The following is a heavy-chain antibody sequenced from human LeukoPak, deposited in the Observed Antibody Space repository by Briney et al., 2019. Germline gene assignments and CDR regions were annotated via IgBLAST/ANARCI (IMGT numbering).Heavy chain of an antibody. D-gene: IGHD3-10*01. Sequence: GGSLRLSCAASGFTFDDYAMHWVRQAPGKGLEWVSGISWNSGSIGNADSVKGRFTISRDNAKNSLYLQMNSLRAEDTALYYCARGGSGSYYTQTDYWGQGTLVTVSS. CDR3: ARGGSGSYYTQTDY. CDR2: ISWNSGSI. J-gene: IGHJ4*02. CDR1: GFTFDDYA. V-gene: IGHV3-9*01.